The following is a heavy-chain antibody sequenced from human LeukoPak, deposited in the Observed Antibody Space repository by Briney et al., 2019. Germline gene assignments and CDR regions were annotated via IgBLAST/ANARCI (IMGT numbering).Heavy chain of an antibody. CDR3: ARGLVPAAVEFDY. CDR1: GFTFRSYS. V-gene: IGHV3-21*01. D-gene: IGHD2-2*01. CDR2: ISGSSKYI. J-gene: IGHJ4*02. Sequence: GGSLRLSCADSGFTFRSYSMNWVRQAPGKGLEWVSSISGSSKYIYYADSVKGRFTISRDNAKNSLYLQMNSLRADDTATYYCARGLVPAAVEFDYWGQGTLVTVSS.